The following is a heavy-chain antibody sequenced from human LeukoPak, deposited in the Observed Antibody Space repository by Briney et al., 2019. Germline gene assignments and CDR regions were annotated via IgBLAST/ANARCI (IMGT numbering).Heavy chain of an antibody. J-gene: IGHJ4*02. Sequence: GGSLRPSCAASGFTFSSYGMSWVRQAPGKGLEWVSAISGSGGSTYYADSVKGRFTISRDNSKNTLYLQMNSLRAEDTAVYYCARDLLNYDFWSGYSDYWGQGTLVTVSS. CDR2: ISGSGGST. V-gene: IGHV3-23*01. D-gene: IGHD3-3*01. CDR1: GFTFSSYG. CDR3: ARDLLNYDFWSGYSDY.